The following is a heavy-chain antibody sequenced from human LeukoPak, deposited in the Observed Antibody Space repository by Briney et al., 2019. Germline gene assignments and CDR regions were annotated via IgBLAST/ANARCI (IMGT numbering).Heavy chain of an antibody. CDR1: GFTFSSYG. CDR2: ISGSGGST. V-gene: IGHV3-23*01. J-gene: IGHJ4*02. D-gene: IGHD2-21*02. CDR3: AESSVVTATSPPGY. Sequence: HTGGSLRLSCAASGFTFSSYGMSWVRQAPGKGLEWVSGISGSGGSTYYADSVKGRFTISRDNSKNTLYLQINSLRAEDTAVYYCAESSVVTATSPPGYWGQGTLVTVSS.